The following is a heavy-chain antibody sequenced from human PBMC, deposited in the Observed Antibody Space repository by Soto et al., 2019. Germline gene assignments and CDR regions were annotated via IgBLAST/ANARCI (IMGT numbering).Heavy chain of an antibody. V-gene: IGHV1-69*06. J-gene: IGHJ6*02. CDR1: GGTFSSYA. CDR2: IIPIFGTA. D-gene: IGHD3-9*01. CDR3: ASTYYDILSGYSNYYYYGMDV. Sequence: GASVKVSCKASGGTFSSYAISWVRQAPGQGLEWMGGIIPIFGTANYAQKFQGRVTITADKSTSTAYMELSSLGSEDTAVYYCASTYYDILSGYSNYYYYGMDVWGQGTTVTVSS.